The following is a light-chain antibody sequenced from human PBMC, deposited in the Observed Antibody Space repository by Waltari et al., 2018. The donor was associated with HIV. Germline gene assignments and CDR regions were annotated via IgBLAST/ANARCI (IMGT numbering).Light chain of an antibody. CDR2: SNN. V-gene: IGLV10-54*02. CDR3: AAWDTSLHVWV. J-gene: IGLJ3*02. CDR1: STIVGAAG. Sequence: QIRLTQPPSASTDCDRTLTPSRFGASTIVGAAGPPCLQHKRGHPPKLVSFSNNQRPSEISERFSASRSGNAAFLTISDVQSGDEADYLCAAWDTSLHVWVFGGGTELTVL.